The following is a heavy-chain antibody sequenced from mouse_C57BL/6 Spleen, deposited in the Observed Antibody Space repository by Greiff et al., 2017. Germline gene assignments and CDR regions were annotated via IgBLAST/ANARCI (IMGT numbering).Heavy chain of an antibody. J-gene: IGHJ2*01. D-gene: IGHD1-1*01. V-gene: IGHV5-9*01. CDR3: ARYGSSPRYFDY. CDR2: ISGGGGNT. Sequence: EVQRVESGGGLVKPGGSLKLSCAASGFTFSSYTMSWVRQTPEKRLEWVATISGGGGNTYYPDSVKGRFTISRDNAKNTLYLQMSSRRAEDTALYYGARYGSSPRYFDYWGQGTTLTVSS. CDR1: GFTFSSYT.